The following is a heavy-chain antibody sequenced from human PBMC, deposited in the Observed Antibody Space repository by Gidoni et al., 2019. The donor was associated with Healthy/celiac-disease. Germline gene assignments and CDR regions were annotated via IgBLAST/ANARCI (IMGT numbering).Heavy chain of an antibody. CDR3: ARGLGYCSGGSCSHHRDY. CDR1: GFTFISYS. J-gene: IGHJ4*02. D-gene: IGHD2-15*01. V-gene: IGHV3-21*01. Sequence: EVQLVESGGGLVKPGGSLRLSCAASGFTFISYSMNWVRQAPGKGLEWVSSISSSSSYIYYADSVKGRFTISRDNAKNSLYLQMNSLRAEDTAVYYCARGLGYCSGGSCSHHRDYWGQGTLVTVSS. CDR2: ISSSSSYI.